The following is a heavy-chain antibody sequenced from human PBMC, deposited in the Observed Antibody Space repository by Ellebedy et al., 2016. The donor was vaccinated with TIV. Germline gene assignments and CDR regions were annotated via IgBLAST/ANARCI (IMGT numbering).Heavy chain of an antibody. CDR1: GFTFSSYS. J-gene: IGHJ3*01. Sequence: GGSLRLXXAASGFTFSSYSLNWVRQAPGKGLEWVAHIASRRSSTYYAASVKGRFTISRDDSMNSLYLQMDSLKTEDTALYYCTKGYSGTSQYAFDVWGQGTMVTVAS. V-gene: IGHV3-48*01. CDR2: IASRRSST. CDR3: TKGYSGTSQYAFDV. D-gene: IGHD5-12*01.